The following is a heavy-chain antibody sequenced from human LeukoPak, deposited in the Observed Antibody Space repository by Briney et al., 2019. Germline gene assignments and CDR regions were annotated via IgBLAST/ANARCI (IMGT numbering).Heavy chain of an antibody. CDR1: GFTFSSYS. CDR3: ARAGGSQLDYYYYYMDV. D-gene: IGHD3-10*01. J-gene: IGHJ6*03. Sequence: PGGSLRLSCAASGFTFSSYSMNWVRQAPGKGLEWVSSISSSSSYIYYADSVKGRFTISRDNAKNSLYLQMNSLRAEDTAVYYCARAGGSQLDYYYYYMDVWGKGTTVTVSS. V-gene: IGHV3-21*01. CDR2: ISSSSSYI.